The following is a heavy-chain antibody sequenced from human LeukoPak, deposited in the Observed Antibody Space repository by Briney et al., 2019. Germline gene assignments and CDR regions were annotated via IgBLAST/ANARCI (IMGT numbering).Heavy chain of an antibody. Sequence: SETLSLTCTVSGGSISSGSYYWSWIRQPAGKGLEWIGRIYTSGSTNYNPSLKSRVTISVDTSKNQFSLKLSSVTAADTAVYYCARREQWPLRGYYMDVWGKGTTVTVSS. CDR2: IYTSGST. J-gene: IGHJ6*03. CDR1: GGSISSGSYY. CDR3: ARREQWPLRGYYMDV. V-gene: IGHV4-61*02. D-gene: IGHD6-19*01.